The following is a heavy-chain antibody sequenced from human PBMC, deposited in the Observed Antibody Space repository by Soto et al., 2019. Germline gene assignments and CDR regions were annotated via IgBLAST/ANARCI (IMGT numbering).Heavy chain of an antibody. D-gene: IGHD2-21*02. J-gene: IGHJ5*02. CDR1: GGTVASSHW. CDR2: VYHTGDT. CDR3: AREIVTAGGNNYFDP. Sequence: SETLSLTCGVSGGTVASSHWWSWVRQSPGRGLEWIGNVYHTGDTNFNPSLQSRVTFSVDKSDNQFSLRLTSVTAADTAVYFCAREIVTAGGNNYFDPWGPGTLVTVSS. V-gene: IGHV4-4*02.